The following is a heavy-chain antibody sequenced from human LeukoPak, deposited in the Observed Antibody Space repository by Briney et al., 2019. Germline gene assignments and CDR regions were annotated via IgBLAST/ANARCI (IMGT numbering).Heavy chain of an antibody. V-gene: IGHV4-59*12. J-gene: IGHJ4*02. CDR1: GGSISSYY. CDR3: ARVARGYSGSEELDY. CDR2: IYYSGST. Sequence: SETLSLTCTVSGGSISSYYWSWIRQPPGKGLEWIGYIYYSGSTNYNPSLKSRVTISVDTSKNQFSLKLSSVTAADTAVYYCARVARGYSGSEELDYWGQGTLVTVSS. D-gene: IGHD1-26*01.